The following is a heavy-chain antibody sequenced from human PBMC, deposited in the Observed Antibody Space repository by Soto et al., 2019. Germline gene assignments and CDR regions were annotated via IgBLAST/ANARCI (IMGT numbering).Heavy chain of an antibody. V-gene: IGHV3-23*01. CDR2: ISGSGDKT. CDR3: AKGASHAPFEK. Sequence: GSLRLSCAASGFAFNDFAMNWVRQAPGKGPEWLSTISGSGDKTFHSDSVKGRFNISRDNSNNKMFLQMNSLRAEDTAIYYCAKGASHAPFEKWGRGTLVTVSS. J-gene: IGHJ4*02. CDR1: GFAFNDFA.